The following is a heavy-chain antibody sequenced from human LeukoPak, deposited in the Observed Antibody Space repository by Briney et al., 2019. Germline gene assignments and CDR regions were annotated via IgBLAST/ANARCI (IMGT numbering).Heavy chain of an antibody. V-gene: IGHV3-15*01. D-gene: IGHD1-20*01. J-gene: IGHJ4*02. CDR3: TEINWNDHRFDY. Sequence: GGSLRLSCAASGFTFSNAWMSWVRQAPGRGLEWVGRIKSKTDGGTTDYAAPVKGRFTISRDDSKNTLYLQMNSLKTEDTAVYYCTEINWNDHRFDYWGQGTLVTVSS. CDR1: GFTFSNAW. CDR2: IKSKTDGGTT.